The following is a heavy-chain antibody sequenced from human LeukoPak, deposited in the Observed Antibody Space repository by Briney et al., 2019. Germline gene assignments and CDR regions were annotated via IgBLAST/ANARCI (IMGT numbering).Heavy chain of an antibody. D-gene: IGHD3-3*01. CDR2: INPSGGST. V-gene: IGHV1-46*01. J-gene: IGHJ4*02. CDR3: ARDTQALNYDFWSGYYSAGRYEPFDY. CDR1: GYTFTSYY. Sequence: ASVKVSCKASGYTFTSYYMHWVRQAPGQGLEWMGIINPSGGSTSYAQKFQGRVTMTRDTSTSTVYMEPSSLRSEDTAVYYCARDTQALNYDFWSGYYSAGRYEPFDYWGQGTLVTVSS.